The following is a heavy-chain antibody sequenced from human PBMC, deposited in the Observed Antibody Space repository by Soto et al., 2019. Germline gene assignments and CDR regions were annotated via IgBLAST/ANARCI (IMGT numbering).Heavy chain of an antibody. V-gene: IGHV3-7*05. CDR1: GFTFRNYW. CDR2: IPPDGSQK. CDR3: ARFAYTDSGCDF. J-gene: IGHJ4*02. Sequence: EVQLVESGGGWVQPGGSLRLSCAVSGFTFRNYWMTWVRQAPGKGLEWVANIPPDGSQKYYVDSVKSRFTIARDNAKNYLHLQRNSLTAKDAAVYYCARFAYTDSGCDFWAQGTLVTVSS. D-gene: IGHD6-25*01.